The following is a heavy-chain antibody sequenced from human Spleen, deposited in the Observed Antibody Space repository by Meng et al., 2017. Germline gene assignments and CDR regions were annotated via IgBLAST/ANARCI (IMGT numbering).Heavy chain of an antibody. Sequence: GGSLRLSCKGSGYSFSDYWIGWVRQMPGKGLEWMGIIYPVDSDTRYSPSFQGQVTISVDKSIGTAYLQWSSLKASDTAMYYCARRRRIVRAAGGADYFDYWGQGTLVTVSS. V-gene: IGHV5-51*01. CDR3: ARRRRIVRAAGGADYFDY. CDR2: IYPVDSDT. J-gene: IGHJ4*02. CDR1: GYSFSDYW. D-gene: IGHD6-13*01.